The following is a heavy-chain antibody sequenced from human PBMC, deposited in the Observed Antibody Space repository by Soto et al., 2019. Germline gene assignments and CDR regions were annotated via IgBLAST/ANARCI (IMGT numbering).Heavy chain of an antibody. V-gene: IGHV4-59*01. CDR2: INYSGST. CDR1: GGSISSYY. J-gene: IGHJ5*02. Sequence: QVQLQESGPGLAKASETLSLTCTVSGGSISSYYWSWIRQPPGKTLEWIGYINYSGSTNYNPSLKSRVTISVDTSKNQFSLKLSSVTAADTAMYYCARGGTYSRLIIGDWFDPWGQGPLVTVSS. D-gene: IGHD3-16*01. CDR3: ARGGTYSRLIIGDWFDP.